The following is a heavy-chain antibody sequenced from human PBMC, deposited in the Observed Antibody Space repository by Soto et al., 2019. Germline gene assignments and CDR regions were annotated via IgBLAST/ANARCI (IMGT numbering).Heavy chain of an antibody. CDR2: INGGNGDT. CDR3: ARGPNSLLGYCTTSSCYLDY. D-gene: IGHD2-2*01. Sequence: QVQLVQSGAEVMEPGASVKVSCKSAGYTFTTYARHWVRQAPVQRLEWMGWINGGNGDTKSSQKLQGRVAITRDTSTSTAYMELSSLRSEDTAVYYCARGPNSLLGYCTTSSCYLDYWGQGTLVTVSS. CDR1: GYTFTTYA. J-gene: IGHJ4*02. V-gene: IGHV1-3*01.